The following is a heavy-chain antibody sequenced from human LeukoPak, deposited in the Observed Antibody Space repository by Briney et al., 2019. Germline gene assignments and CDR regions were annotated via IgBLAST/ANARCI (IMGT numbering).Heavy chain of an antibody. Sequence: PSETLSLTCTVSGGSISSYYWSWIRQPPGKGLEWIGYIYYSGSTNYNPSPKSRVTISVDTSKNQFSLKLSSVTGADTAVYYCARTSVYRWGVITAFDIWGQGTMVTVSS. J-gene: IGHJ3*02. V-gene: IGHV4-59*01. CDR2: IYYSGST. CDR3: ARTSVYRWGVITAFDI. D-gene: IGHD3-16*02. CDR1: GGSISSYY.